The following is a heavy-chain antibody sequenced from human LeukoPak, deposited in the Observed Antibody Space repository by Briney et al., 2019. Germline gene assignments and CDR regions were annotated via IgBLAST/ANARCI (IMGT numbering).Heavy chain of an antibody. CDR3: AKASVVVVVAATLSSWFDP. Sequence: PGGSLRLSCAASGFTFSSYAMSWVRQGQGMGLERVSAISGSGGSTYYADSVKGRFTISRDNSKNTLYLQMNSLRAEDTAVYYCAKASVVVVVAATLSSWFDPWGQGTLVTVSS. J-gene: IGHJ5*02. CDR1: GFTFSSYA. CDR2: ISGSGGST. D-gene: IGHD2-15*01. V-gene: IGHV3-23*01.